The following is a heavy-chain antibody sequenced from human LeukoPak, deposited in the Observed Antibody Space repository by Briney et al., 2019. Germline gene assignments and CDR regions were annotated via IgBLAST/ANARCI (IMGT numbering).Heavy chain of an antibody. CDR3: ARVSDYYDSSGYFEVGY. J-gene: IGHJ4*02. CDR1: GYTFTSYG. D-gene: IGHD3-22*01. Sequence: ASVRVSCKASGYTFTSYGISWVRQAPGQGLEWMGWISAYNGNTNYAQKLQGRVTMTTDTSTSTAYMELRSLRSDDTAVYYCARVSDYYDSSGYFEVGYWGQGTLVTVSS. CDR2: ISAYNGNT. V-gene: IGHV1-18*01.